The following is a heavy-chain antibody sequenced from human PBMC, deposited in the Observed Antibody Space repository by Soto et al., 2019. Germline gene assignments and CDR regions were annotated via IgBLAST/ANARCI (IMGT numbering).Heavy chain of an antibody. J-gene: IGHJ3*02. CDR3: ARPYPMLDAFDI. CDR2: IYPGDSDT. V-gene: IGHV5-51*01. D-gene: IGHD2-8*01. Sequence: GESLKISCKVSGYSFTTYWIGWVRQMPGKGLEWMGVIYPGDSDTRYSPSFQGQVTISADKSISTAYLQWRSLKASDTAIYYFARPYPMLDAFDIWGQATMVTLS. CDR1: GYSFTTYW.